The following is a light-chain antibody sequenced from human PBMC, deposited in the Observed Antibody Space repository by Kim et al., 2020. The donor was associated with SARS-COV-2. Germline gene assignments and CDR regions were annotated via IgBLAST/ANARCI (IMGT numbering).Light chain of an antibody. CDR2: WAS. Sequence: DIVMTQSPDSLAVSLGERATIKCKSSQSILYTPNNKNYLAWYQQKPGQPPKLLLYWASIRGSGVPDRFSGSGSGAEFTLTISSLQAEDAAVYYCQHYFGLPPWTFGQGTKVDIK. CDR3: QHYFGLPPWT. J-gene: IGKJ1*01. V-gene: IGKV4-1*01. CDR1: QSILYTPNNKNY.